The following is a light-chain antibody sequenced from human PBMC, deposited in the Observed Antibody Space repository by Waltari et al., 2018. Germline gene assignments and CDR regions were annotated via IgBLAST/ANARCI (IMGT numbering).Light chain of an antibody. CDR3: QQYNNWPPSWT. V-gene: IGKV3-15*01. CDR2: GAS. J-gene: IGKJ1*01. Sequence: EIVMTQSPATLSVSPGERATLSCRASQSVSSILAWYQQKPGQAPRLLIYGASTRATGIPARFSGSGSGTEFTLTISSLQSEDFAVYYCQQYNNWPPSWTFGQGTKVEIK. CDR1: QSVSSI.